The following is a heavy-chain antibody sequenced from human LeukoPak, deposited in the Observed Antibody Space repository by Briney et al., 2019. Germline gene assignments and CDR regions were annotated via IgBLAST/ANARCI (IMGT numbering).Heavy chain of an antibody. CDR3: AKDGGLWVSAHWGDS. D-gene: IGHD7-27*01. CDR2: ISSGSTYT. V-gene: IGHV3-21*04. CDR1: GFTFSSYS. Sequence: GGSLRLSCAASGFTFSSYSMNWVRQAPGKGLEWVSSISSGSTYTYYADSVKGRFTISRDNAQNSMYLQMNSLRAEDTAVYYCAKDGGLWVSAHWGDSWGRGTLVTVSS. J-gene: IGHJ4*02.